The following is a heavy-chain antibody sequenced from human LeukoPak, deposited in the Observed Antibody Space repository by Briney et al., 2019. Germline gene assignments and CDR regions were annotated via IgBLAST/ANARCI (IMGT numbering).Heavy chain of an antibody. CDR3: AREGGSYGSGYYFNE. J-gene: IGHJ4*02. Sequence: GGSLRLSCAASGFTFSSYGMHWVRQAPGKGLEWVAVIWYDGSNKYYADSAKGRFTISRDNSKNTLYLQMDSLRAEDTAVYYCAREGGSYGSGYYFNEWGQGTLATVP. V-gene: IGHV3-33*01. CDR2: IWYDGSNK. CDR1: GFTFSSYG. D-gene: IGHD3-10*01.